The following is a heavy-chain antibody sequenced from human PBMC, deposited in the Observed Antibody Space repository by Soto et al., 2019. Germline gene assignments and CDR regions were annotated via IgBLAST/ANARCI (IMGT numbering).Heavy chain of an antibody. D-gene: IGHD2-15*01. CDR1: GGTFSSYA. CDR3: ASLYCSGGSCYSRAPYYYGMDV. CDR2: IIPIFGTA. J-gene: IGHJ6*02. Sequence: QVQLVQSGAEMKKPGSSVKVSCKASGGTFSSYAISWVRQAPGQGLEWMGGIIPIFGTANYAQKFQGRVTITADESTSTAYMELSSLRSEDTAVYYCASLYCSGGSCYSRAPYYYGMDVWGQGTTVTVSS. V-gene: IGHV1-69*01.